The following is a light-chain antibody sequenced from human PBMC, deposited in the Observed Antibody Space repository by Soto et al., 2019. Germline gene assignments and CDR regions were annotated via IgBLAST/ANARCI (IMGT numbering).Light chain of an antibody. J-gene: IGLJ1*01. CDR3: GSYAGSSNV. V-gene: IGLV2-8*01. Sequence: QSVLTQPASVSGSPGQSITISCTGTSSDVGTYNFVSWYQQHPGKAPKLMIYEVNKRPSGVPDRFSGSKSGNTASLTVSGLQAEDEADYYCGSYAGSSNVFGTGTKLTVL. CDR2: EVN. CDR1: SSDVGTYNF.